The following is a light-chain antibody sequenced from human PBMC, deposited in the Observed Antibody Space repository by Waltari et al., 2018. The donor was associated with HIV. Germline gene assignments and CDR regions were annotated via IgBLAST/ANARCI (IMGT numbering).Light chain of an antibody. Sequence: ETVLTQSPGTLSLSPGEGATLSCRASQSIRGIFLAWYPQKPGQAPRLLIYGASNRATGISDRFTGSGSGTDFTLTITRLEPEDSAVYYCQQYGRSPLTFGGGTKVAIK. J-gene: IGKJ4*01. CDR3: QQYGRSPLT. CDR2: GAS. CDR1: QSIRGIF. V-gene: IGKV3-20*01.